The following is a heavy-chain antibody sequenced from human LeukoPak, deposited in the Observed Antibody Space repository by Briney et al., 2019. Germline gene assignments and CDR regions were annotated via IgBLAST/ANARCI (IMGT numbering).Heavy chain of an antibody. CDR1: GFTFSSYS. CDR2: ISSSSSNI. Sequence: GGSLRLSCAASGFTFSSYSMNWVRQAPGKGLEWVSYISSSSSNIYYADSVKGRFTISRDNAKNSLYLQMNSLRAEDTAVYYCARGRGGSYRGGFDYWGQGTLVTVSS. J-gene: IGHJ4*02. CDR3: ARGRGGSYRGGFDY. V-gene: IGHV3-48*01. D-gene: IGHD1-26*01.